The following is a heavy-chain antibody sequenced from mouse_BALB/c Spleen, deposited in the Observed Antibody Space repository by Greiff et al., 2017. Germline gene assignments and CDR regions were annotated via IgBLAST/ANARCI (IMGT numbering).Heavy chain of an antibody. J-gene: IGHJ3*01. CDR2: IRNKANGYTT. V-gene: IGHV7-3*02. CDR3: ARDMVGLRRGGASWFAY. D-gene: IGHD2-4*01. CDR1: GFTFTDYY. Sequence: EVKLMESGGGLVQPGGSLRLSCATSGFTFTDYYMSWVRQPPGKALEWLGFIRNKANGYTTEYSASVKGRFTISRDNSQSILYLQMNTLRAEDSATYYCARDMVGLRRGGASWFAYWGQGTLVTVSA.